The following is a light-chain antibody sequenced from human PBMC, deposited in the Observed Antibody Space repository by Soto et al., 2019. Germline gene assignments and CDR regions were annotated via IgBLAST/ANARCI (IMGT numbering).Light chain of an antibody. Sequence: AIRMTQAPSSFSASTGDRVSITCRATQDIGTYLAWYQQIPGKAPKLLIYDASTLQTGVPSRFSGSGSGTDFTLTISYLQSEDFGTYYCQQFYNYHRTFGQGTQVDI. V-gene: IGKV1-8*01. CDR3: QQFYNYHRT. CDR1: QDIGTY. J-gene: IGKJ1*01. CDR2: DAS.